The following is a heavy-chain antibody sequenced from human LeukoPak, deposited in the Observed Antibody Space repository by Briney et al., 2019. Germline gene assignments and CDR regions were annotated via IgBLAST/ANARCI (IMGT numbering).Heavy chain of an antibody. D-gene: IGHD6-6*01. J-gene: IGHJ5*02. V-gene: IGHV4-31*03. CDR3: ARAEYSSSLNWFDP. Sequence: SQTLSLTCTVSGGSISSGGYYWSWIRQHPGKGLEWIVYIYYSGSTYYNPSLKSRVTISVDTSKNQFSLKLSSVTAADTAVYYCARAEYSSSLNWFDPWGQGTLVTVSS. CDR2: IYYSGST. CDR1: GGSISSGGYY.